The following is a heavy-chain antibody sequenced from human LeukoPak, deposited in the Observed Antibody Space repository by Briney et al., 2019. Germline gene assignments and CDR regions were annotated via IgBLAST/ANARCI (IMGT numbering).Heavy chain of an antibody. CDR1: GFDFSSHG. V-gene: IGHV3-23*01. CDR3: AKGGRGSWAGNTGD. D-gene: IGHD3-10*01. J-gene: IGHJ4*02. Sequence: PGGSLRLPCAASGFDFSSHGMKWVRQAPGKGLEWVSTINFNGGRTYYADSVKGRFSVSRDNSKNTLYLQMNSMRVDDTAVYYCAKGGRGSWAGNTGDWGQGTLVSVSS. CDR2: INFNGGRT.